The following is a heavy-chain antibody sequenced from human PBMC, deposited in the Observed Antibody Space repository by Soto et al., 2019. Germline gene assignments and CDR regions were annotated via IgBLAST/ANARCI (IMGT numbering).Heavy chain of an antibody. D-gene: IGHD3-16*01. CDR2: INHSGST. Sequence: SETLSLTCAVYGGSFSGYYWSWIRQPPGKGLEWIGEINHSGSTNYNPSLKSRVTISVDTSKNQFSLKLSSVTAADTAVYYCARDGGFYYGMDVWGQGTTVTVSS. J-gene: IGHJ6*02. V-gene: IGHV4-34*01. CDR3: ARDGGFYYGMDV. CDR1: GGSFSGYY.